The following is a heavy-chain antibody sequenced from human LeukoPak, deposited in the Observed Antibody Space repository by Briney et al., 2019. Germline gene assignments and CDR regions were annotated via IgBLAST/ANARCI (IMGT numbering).Heavy chain of an antibody. CDR3: ARRGLLYWYYYGMDV. V-gene: IGHV1-69*05. D-gene: IGHD4-17*01. J-gene: IGHJ6*02. CDR1: GGTFGSYA. CDR2: IIPIFGTA. Sequence: SVKVSCKASGGTFGSYAISWVRQAPGQGLEWMGGIIPIFGTANYAQKLQGGVTMTTDTSTSTAYMELSSLRSEDTAVYYCARRGLLYWYYYGMDVWGQGTTVTVSS.